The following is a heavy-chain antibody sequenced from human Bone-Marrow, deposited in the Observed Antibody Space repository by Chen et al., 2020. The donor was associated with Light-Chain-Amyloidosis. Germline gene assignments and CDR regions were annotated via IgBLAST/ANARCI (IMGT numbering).Heavy chain of an antibody. CDR2: IYAGGIT. CDR3: AFRSRDCFSGGPCYGDAFNV. D-gene: IGHD2-21*02. Sequence: EVQLVETGGGVIQPGGSLRISRAASGLTVSGKSITWVRQAPGRGLEWVSLIYAGGITCYAESVKGRFTISRYISENTLILQMSSLRADDTAVYYCAFRSRDCFSGGPCYGDAFNVWGQGTVVTVSS. V-gene: IGHV3-53*02. CDR1: GLTVSGKS. J-gene: IGHJ3*01.